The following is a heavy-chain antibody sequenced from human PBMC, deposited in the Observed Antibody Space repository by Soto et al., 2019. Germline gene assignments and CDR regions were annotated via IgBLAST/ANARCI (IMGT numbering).Heavy chain of an antibody. CDR2: IYYSGST. J-gene: IGHJ4*02. CDR1: GGSISSSSYY. D-gene: IGHD2-2*01. V-gene: IGHV4-39*07. CDR3: ARDLWDIVVVPALTTTRFFDY. Sequence: SETLSLTCTVSGGSISSSSYYWGWIRQPPGKGLEWIGSIYYSGSTYYNPSLKSRVTISVDTSKNQFSLKLSSVTAADTAVYYCARDLWDIVVVPALTTTRFFDYWGQGTLVTVSS.